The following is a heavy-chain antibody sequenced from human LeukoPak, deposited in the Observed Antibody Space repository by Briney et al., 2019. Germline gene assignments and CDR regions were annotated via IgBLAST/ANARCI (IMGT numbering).Heavy chain of an antibody. V-gene: IGHV3-48*03. CDR1: GFTFSSYE. CDR2: ISSSGSTM. Sequence: GGSLRLSCAASGFTFSSYEMNWVRQAPGKGLEWVSYISSSGSTMYYADSVKGRFTISRDNAKNSLYLQMNSLRAEDTAVYYCARVIYLGYCSGGSCYGGYYYMDVWGKGTTVTISS. CDR3: ARVIYLGYCSGGSCYGGYYYMDV. D-gene: IGHD2-15*01. J-gene: IGHJ6*03.